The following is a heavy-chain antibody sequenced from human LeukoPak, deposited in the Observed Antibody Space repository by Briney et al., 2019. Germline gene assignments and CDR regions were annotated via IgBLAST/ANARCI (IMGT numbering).Heavy chain of an antibody. CDR3: ARDEVRGVRPLDY. V-gene: IGHV3-48*04. D-gene: IGHD3-10*01. CDR2: ISSSSNSI. J-gene: IGHJ4*02. CDR1: GFTFSSYG. Sequence: GGPLRLSCAASGFTFSSYGMSWVRQAPGKGLEWVSYISSSSNSIYYADSVKGRFTISRDNAKNSLYLQMNSLRAEDTAVYYCARDEVRGVRPLDYWGQGTLVTVSS.